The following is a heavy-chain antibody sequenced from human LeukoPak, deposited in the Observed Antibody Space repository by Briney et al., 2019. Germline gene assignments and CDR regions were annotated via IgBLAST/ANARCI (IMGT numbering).Heavy chain of an antibody. CDR3: ARVPEGTTIARYFDL. V-gene: IGHV4-31*03. CDR2: IYYSGST. J-gene: IGHJ2*01. D-gene: IGHD5-24*01. CDR1: GGSISSGGYY. Sequence: SQTLSLTCTVSGGSISSGGYYWSGIRQHPGKGLEWIGYIYYSGSTYYNPSLKSRVTISLDTSKNQFSLKLTSVTAADTAVYYCARVPEGTTIARYFDLWGRGTLVTVSS.